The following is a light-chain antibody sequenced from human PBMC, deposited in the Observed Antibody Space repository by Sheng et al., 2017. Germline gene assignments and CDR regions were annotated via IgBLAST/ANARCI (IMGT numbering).Light chain of an antibody. Sequence: DIQMTQSPSTLSASVGDRVTITCRASQSISTYLAWYQQKPGKAPKLLIYKASALESGVPSRFSGSGSRTEFTLTISSLQPDDFATYYCQQYQSYPHTFGQGTKLEI. J-gene: IGKJ2*01. CDR2: KAS. CDR1: QSISTY. V-gene: IGKV1-5*03. CDR3: QQYQSYPHT.